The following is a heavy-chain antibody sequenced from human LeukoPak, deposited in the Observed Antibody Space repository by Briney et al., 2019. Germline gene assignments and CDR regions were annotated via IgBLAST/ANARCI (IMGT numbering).Heavy chain of an antibody. Sequence: PSETLSLTCNVSGDSITDYYWSWIRQPPGKGLEWIGFIYHSGNTNYNPSLASRVTLSLDTSKTQLSLRLTSVTAADTAVYYCARAYYDILTGYYGYYFDYWGQGTLVTVSS. CDR3: ARAYYDILTGYYGYYFDY. V-gene: IGHV4-59*01. CDR1: GDSITDYY. CDR2: IYHSGNT. J-gene: IGHJ4*02. D-gene: IGHD3-9*01.